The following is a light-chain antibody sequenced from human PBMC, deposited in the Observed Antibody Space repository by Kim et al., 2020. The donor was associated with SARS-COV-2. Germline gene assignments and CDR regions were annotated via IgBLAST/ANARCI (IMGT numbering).Light chain of an antibody. V-gene: IGKV1-12*01. CDR3: QQASSFPLT. J-gene: IGKJ4*01. CDR2: SAS. CDR1: QDIRGW. Sequence: ASVGDRVTITCRASQDIRGWEAWYQRKPGNVPKLLISSASTLQSGVPSRFSGSGSGTDFTLTINSLQPEDFATYYCQQASSFPLTFGGGTKVDIK.